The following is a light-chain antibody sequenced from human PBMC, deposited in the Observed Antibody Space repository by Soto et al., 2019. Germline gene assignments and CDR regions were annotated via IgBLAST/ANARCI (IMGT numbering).Light chain of an antibody. Sequence: QSALTQPASVSGSPGQSITISCTGTSSDVGGYNSVSWYQQHPGEAPRLMIYDVSNRPSGVSSRFSGSKSGNTASLTISALQAEDEADYYCSSYTSAYTGVFGGGTKLTVL. J-gene: IGLJ2*01. CDR1: SSDVGGYNS. CDR3: SSYTSAYTGV. CDR2: DVS. V-gene: IGLV2-14*03.